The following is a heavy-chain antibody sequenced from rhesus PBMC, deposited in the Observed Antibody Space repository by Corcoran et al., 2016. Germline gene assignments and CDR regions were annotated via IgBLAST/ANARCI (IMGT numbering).Heavy chain of an antibody. CDR1: GGSISSNY. J-gene: IGHJ6*01. D-gene: IGHD4-29*01. Sequence: QVQLQESGPGLVKPSETLSLTCAVSGGSISSNYWSWIRQSPGKGLGWIGYIFGGSGITSYNPALKSRCSFSTDTSKNQFSLKLTSVTDADTAVYYCARLRAGYGLDSWGQGVVVTVSS. CDR2: IFGGSGIT. V-gene: IGHV4-147*01. CDR3: ARLRAGYGLDS.